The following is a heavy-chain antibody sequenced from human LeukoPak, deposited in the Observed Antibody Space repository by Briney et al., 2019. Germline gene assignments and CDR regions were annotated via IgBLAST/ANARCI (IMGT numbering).Heavy chain of an antibody. D-gene: IGHD2-2*02. V-gene: IGHV4-59*01. J-gene: IGHJ4*02. CDR3: ARAIVVPAAIYYFDY. Sequence: PSETLSLTCTVSGGSISSYYWSWIRQPPGKGLEWIGYIYYSGSTNYNPSLKSRVTISVDTSKNQFSPKLSSVTAADTAVYYCARAIVVPAAIYYFDYWGQGTLVTVSS. CDR2: IYYSGST. CDR1: GGSISSYY.